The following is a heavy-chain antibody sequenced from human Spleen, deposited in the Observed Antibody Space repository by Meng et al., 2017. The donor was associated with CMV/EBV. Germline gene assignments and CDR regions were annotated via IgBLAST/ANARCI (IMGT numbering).Heavy chain of an antibody. Sequence: GESLKISCAGSGFTFSQFTMHWVRQAPGKGLEWVSSISSSGNLIYYEVSVRGRFTISRDNARNSLYLQMGSLRAEDTAVYYCARSFLESGDIVVVPLFDYWGQGTLVTVSS. V-gene: IGHV3-21*01. CDR3: ARSFLESGDIVVVPLFDY. CDR2: ISSSGNLI. CDR1: GFTFSQFT. J-gene: IGHJ4*02. D-gene: IGHD2-2*01.